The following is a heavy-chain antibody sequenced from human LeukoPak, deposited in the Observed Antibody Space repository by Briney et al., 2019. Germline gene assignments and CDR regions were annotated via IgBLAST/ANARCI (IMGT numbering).Heavy chain of an antibody. CDR1: GFTFSNAW. V-gene: IGHV3-15*07. CDR3: TTDRRAAYDSSGYYYVHAFDI. D-gene: IGHD3-22*01. Sequence: GGSLRLSCAASGFTFSNAWMNWVRQAPGKGLEWVGRIKSKIDGGTTDYAAPVKGRFTISRDDSKNTLYLQMNSLKTEDTAVYYCTTDRRAAYDSSGYYYVHAFDIRGQGTMVTVSS. CDR2: IKSKIDGGTT. J-gene: IGHJ3*02.